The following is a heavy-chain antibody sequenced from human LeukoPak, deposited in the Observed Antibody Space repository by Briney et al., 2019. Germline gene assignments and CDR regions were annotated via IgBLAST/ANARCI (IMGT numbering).Heavy chain of an antibody. CDR3: ARHRQSLRGWFDL. V-gene: IGHV5-51*01. Sequence: GESLKISCKGSGYSFTSYWIGWVRPMPGKGLEWMGIIYPGDSDTRYSPSFQGQVTISADKSISTAYLQWSSLKASDTAMYYCARHRQSLRGWFDLWGRGTLVTVSS. J-gene: IGHJ2*01. CDR1: GYSFTSYW. CDR2: IYPGDSDT. D-gene: IGHD6-6*01.